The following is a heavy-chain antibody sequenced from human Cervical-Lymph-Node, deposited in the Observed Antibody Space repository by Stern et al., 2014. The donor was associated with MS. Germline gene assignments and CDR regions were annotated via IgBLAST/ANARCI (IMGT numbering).Heavy chain of an antibody. J-gene: IGHJ4*02. CDR2: ISYDGSNK. CDR1: GFTFSSYG. D-gene: IGHD2-15*01. Sequence: VPLVESGGGVVQPGRSLRLSCAASGFTFSSYGMHWVRQAPGKGLEWVAVISYDGSNKYYADSVKGRFTISRDNSKNTLYLQMNSLRAEDTAVYYCAKQAVVVVAGPIPDYWGQGTLVTVSS. V-gene: IGHV3-30*18. CDR3: AKQAVVVVAGPIPDY.